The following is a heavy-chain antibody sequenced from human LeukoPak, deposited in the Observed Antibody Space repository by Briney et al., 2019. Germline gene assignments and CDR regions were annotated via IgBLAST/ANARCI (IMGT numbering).Heavy chain of an antibody. CDR2: IYTSGST. CDR3: ARDRGIAAAVHTTRYYFDY. CDR1: GGSISSYY. Sequence: PSETLSLTCTVSGGSISSYYWSWIRQPAGKGLEWIGRIYTSGSTNYNPSLKSRVTMSVDPSKNQFSLKLSSVTAADTAVYYCARDRGIAAAVHTTRYYFDYWGQGTLVTVSS. D-gene: IGHD6-13*01. V-gene: IGHV4-4*07. J-gene: IGHJ4*02.